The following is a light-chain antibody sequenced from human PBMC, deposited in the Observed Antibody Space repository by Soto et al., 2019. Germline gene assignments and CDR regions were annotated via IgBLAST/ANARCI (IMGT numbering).Light chain of an antibody. Sequence: EIVLTQSPGTLSLSPGERATLSCRASQSVNSNYLAWYQHKPGQAPRLLIYGASTRATGIPNRFSGSGSGTDFTLIISRLEPEDFAVYFCHQYGGSPSTFGPGTKVDVK. CDR2: GAS. CDR3: HQYGGSPST. CDR1: QSVNSNY. J-gene: IGKJ3*01. V-gene: IGKV3-20*01.